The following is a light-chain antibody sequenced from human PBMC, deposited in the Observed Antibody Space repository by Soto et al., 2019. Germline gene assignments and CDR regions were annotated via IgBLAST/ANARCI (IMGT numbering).Light chain of an antibody. V-gene: IGKV1-27*01. CDR1: QGIAPY. CDR3: QKYNSAPLT. Sequence: DVQMTQSPSSLSAFVGDRVTITCRASQGIAPYLAWFQQKPGKVPKLLIYATSPLQSGVPSRFSGSGSGTDFTLTINSLQPEDVGTYYCQKYNSAPLTFGGGTMVEIK. J-gene: IGKJ4*01. CDR2: ATS.